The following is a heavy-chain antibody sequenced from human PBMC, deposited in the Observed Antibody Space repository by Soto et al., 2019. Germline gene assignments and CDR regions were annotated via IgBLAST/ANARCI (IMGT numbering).Heavy chain of an antibody. D-gene: IGHD6-13*01. J-gene: IGHJ2*01. Sequence: EEQLVESGGGVIRPGGSLRLSCAASGITFSNYEMNWVRQAPGKGLEWVSYISSSGDTIYYADSVKGRFTISRDNAKNSVFLQMNSLAAADTAVYYCARGLGSSWLFWYFDLWGRGTHVTVSS. CDR2: ISSSGDTI. CDR1: GITFSNYE. CDR3: ARGLGSSWLFWYFDL. V-gene: IGHV3-48*03.